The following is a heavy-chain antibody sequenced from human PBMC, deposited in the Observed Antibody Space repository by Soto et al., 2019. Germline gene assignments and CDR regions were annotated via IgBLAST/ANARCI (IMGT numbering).Heavy chain of an antibody. CDR1: GFTFNNAW. D-gene: IGHD2-21*01. J-gene: IGHJ6*02. CDR2: IKSITDGGTT. Sequence: PGGSLRLSCAASGFTFNNAWMNWVRQAPGKGPELVGRIKSITDGGTTDYAAPVKGRFTMSRDDSKNTLYLQMNGLKAEDTAVYYCTTLPRGGYFPHYHYYGMDLWGQGTTVTVSS. CDR3: TTLPRGGYFPHYHYYGMDL. V-gene: IGHV3-15*05.